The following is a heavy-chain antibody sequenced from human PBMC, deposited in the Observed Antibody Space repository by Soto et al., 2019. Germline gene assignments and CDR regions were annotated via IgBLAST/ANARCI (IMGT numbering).Heavy chain of an antibody. V-gene: IGHV3-23*04. CDR1: GFTFSKYG. D-gene: IGHD1-26*01. J-gene: IGHJ3*02. Sequence: EVQLVESGGGLVQPGVSLRLSCEASGFTFSKYGMSWVRQVPGKGLEWVSTVGDGGGRTYYADSVKGRFTISRDNSKNALFLQMNSLRAEDTVIYYCARKCIVEGRNHDAFDIWGQGTMVIVSS. CDR2: VGDGGGRT. CDR3: ARKCIVEGRNHDAFDI.